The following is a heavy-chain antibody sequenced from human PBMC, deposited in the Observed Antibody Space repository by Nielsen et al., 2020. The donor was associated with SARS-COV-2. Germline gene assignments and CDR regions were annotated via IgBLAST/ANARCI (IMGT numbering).Heavy chain of an antibody. CDR1: GFTFSFYD. Sequence: GGSLRLSCAASGFTFSFYDIHWVRQAPGEGLEWAAVMWADGATEHYAESVKGRFTVSRDASKNTVYLQMNSLRAADSAVYYCAKDLGPDAGYTVFNDYFDNWGQGTLVTVSS. CDR3: AKDLGPDAGYTVFNDYFDN. D-gene: IGHD5/OR15-5a*01. V-gene: IGHV3-33*06. J-gene: IGHJ4*02. CDR2: MWADGATE.